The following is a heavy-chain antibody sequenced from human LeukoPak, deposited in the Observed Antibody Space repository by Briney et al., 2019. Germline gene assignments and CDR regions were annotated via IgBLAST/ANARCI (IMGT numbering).Heavy chain of an antibody. CDR2: IIGDGSST. V-gene: IGHV3-74*01. D-gene: IGHD3-16*01. Sequence: GGSLRLSCAASGFTFSSHWMHWVRQAPGKGLAWVSRIIGDGSSTSYADSVKGRFTISRDNAKNTLYLQMNSLRAEDTAVYYCERGHVWGSYSHHDYWGQGILVTVSS. CDR1: GFTFSSHW. J-gene: IGHJ4*02. CDR3: ERGHVWGSYSHHDY.